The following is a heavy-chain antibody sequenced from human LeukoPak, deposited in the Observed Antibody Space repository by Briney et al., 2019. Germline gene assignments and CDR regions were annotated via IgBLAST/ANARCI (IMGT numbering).Heavy chain of an antibody. CDR1: GFTFSSYA. CDR2: ISGSGGST. V-gene: IGHV3-23*01. J-gene: IGHJ4*02. Sequence: GGSLRLSCAASGFTFSSYAMSWVPQAPGKGLEWVSGISGSGGSTDYADSVRGRFTISRDNSKNTLYLQMNSLRAEDTAVYYCAKDYYGDLYYFDYWGQGTLVTVSS. CDR3: AKDYYGDLYYFDY. D-gene: IGHD4-17*01.